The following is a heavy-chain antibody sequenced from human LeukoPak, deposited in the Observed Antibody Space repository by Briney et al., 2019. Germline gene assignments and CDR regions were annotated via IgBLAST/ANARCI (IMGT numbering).Heavy chain of an antibody. Sequence: GGSLRLSCAASGFTVSSNYMSWVGQAPGKGLEWVSVIYSGGSTYYADSVKGRFTISRDNSKNTLYLQMNSLRAEDTAVYYCAREIVGATTSPLDYWGQGTLVTVSS. V-gene: IGHV3-66*01. D-gene: IGHD1-26*01. CDR2: IYSGGST. CDR3: AREIVGATTSPLDY. J-gene: IGHJ4*02. CDR1: GFTVSSNY.